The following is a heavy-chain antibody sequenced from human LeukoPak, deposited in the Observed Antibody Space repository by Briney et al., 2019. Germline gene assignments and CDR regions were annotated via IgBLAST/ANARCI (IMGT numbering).Heavy chain of an antibody. D-gene: IGHD2-15*01. CDR2: MNPSGGNT. CDR3: ARGCSGGSCNGMDV. CDR1: GYTFTSYD. Sequence: ASVKVSCKASGYTFTSYDINWVRQATGLGSEWMGWMNPSGGNTGYAQKFLGRVTMTRDTSIRTAYMELSNLRSEDTAVYYCARGCSGGSCNGMDVWGQGTTVTVSS. J-gene: IGHJ6*02. V-gene: IGHV1-8*01.